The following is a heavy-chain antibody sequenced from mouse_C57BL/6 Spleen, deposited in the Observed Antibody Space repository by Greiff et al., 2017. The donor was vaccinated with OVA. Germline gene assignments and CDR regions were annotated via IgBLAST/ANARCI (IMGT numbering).Heavy chain of an antibody. CDR2: IDPSDSYT. V-gene: IGHV1-69*01. J-gene: IGHJ4*01. CDR1: GYTFTSYW. CDR3: ARGGYDYDGAMDY. D-gene: IGHD2-4*01. Sequence: QVQLQQPGAELVMPGASVKLSCKASGYTFTSYWMHWVKQRPGQGLEWIGEIDPSDSYTNYNQQFKGKSTLTVDKSSSTAYMQLSSLTSEDSAVYYCARGGYDYDGAMDYWGQGTSVTVSS.